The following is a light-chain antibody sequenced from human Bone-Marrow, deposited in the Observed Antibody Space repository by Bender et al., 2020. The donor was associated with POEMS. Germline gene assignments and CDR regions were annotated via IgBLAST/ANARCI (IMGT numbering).Light chain of an antibody. Sequence: QSALTQPASVSGSPGQSITISCTGISSDVGSYNAVSWYQQHPGKAPKLIIYEVSKRPSGVPDRFSGSKSGNTASLTVSGLQAEDEADYYCSSYGGNIWGVFGGGTKLTVL. CDR1: SSDVGSYNA. V-gene: IGLV2-14*02. CDR3: SSYGGNIWGV. J-gene: IGLJ2*01. CDR2: EVS.